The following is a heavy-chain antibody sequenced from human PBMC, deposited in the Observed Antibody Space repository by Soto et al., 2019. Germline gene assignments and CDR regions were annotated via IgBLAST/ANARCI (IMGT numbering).Heavy chain of an antibody. D-gene: IGHD2-15*01. V-gene: IGHV1-3*02. J-gene: IGHJ6*02. CDR1: GYTFTNHA. Sequence: QLVQSGAEVKKPGASVKVSCKTSGYTFTNHAIHWVRQAPGQRLEWMGWNNPGNGYTKYSQDFQGRVAFTRDTSASIAYMELTSLTSEDTAIYYCARDVCSGFRCPFDSRMDVWGQGTTVTVSS. CDR2: NNPGNGYT. CDR3: ARDVCSGFRCPFDSRMDV.